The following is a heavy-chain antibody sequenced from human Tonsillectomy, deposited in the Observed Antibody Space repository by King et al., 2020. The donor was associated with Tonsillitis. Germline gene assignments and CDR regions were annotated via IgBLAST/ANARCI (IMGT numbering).Heavy chain of an antibody. J-gene: IGHJ6*02. CDR2: ISAYNGNT. Sequence: QLVQSGAEVKKPGASVKVSCKASGYTFTSYGISWVRQAPGQGLECMGWISAYNGNTNYAQKLQGRVTMTTDTSTSTAYMELRSLRSDDTAVYYCARVAAAAGTSYYYYGMDVWGQGTTVTVSS. CDR3: ARVAAAAGTSYYYYGMDV. V-gene: IGHV1-18*01. CDR1: GYTFTSYG. D-gene: IGHD6-13*01.